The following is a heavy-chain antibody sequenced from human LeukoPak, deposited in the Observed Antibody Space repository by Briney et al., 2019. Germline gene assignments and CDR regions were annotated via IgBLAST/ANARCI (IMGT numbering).Heavy chain of an antibody. D-gene: IGHD3-22*01. Sequence: PGGSLRLSCGASGFAFSTYGVHWVRQAPGKGLEWVAVISYDGSNKYYADSVKGRFTISRDNSKNTLYLQMNSLRAEDTAVYYCAKLRSNSFYYGSHFDYWGQGTLVTVSS. CDR2: ISYDGSNK. CDR3: AKLRSNSFYYGSHFDY. J-gene: IGHJ4*02. CDR1: GFAFSTYG. V-gene: IGHV3-30*18.